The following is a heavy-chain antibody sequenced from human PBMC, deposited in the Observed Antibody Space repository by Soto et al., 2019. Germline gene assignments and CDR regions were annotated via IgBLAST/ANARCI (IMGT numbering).Heavy chain of an antibody. CDR3: ARHYSVYSSSDWFDP. CDR2: IFYSGST. V-gene: IGHV4-59*08. Sequence: QVQLQESGPGLVKPSETLSLTCTVSGGSISSYYWTWIRQPPGKGLGWIGYIFYSGSTNYNPSLKSRVTLSVDTAKNQSSLKLSSVTAADPADYYCARHYSVYSSSDWFDPCGQRTLVTVSS. D-gene: IGHD6-6*01. J-gene: IGHJ5*02. CDR1: GGSISSYY.